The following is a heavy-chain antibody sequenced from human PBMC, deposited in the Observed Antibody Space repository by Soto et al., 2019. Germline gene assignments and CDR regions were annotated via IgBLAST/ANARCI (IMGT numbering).Heavy chain of an antibody. CDR1: GGSFSGHS. Sequence: ASETLSLTCAVYGGSFSGHSWTWIRRSPGKGLEWIGDINHSGRVNYSPSLKSRVTISLDTSKNQFSLTLSAVTAADTAMYYCSTRAYDTNGYYRFDPWGQGTLVTVSS. CDR2: INHSGRV. V-gene: IGHV4-34*01. D-gene: IGHD3-22*01. CDR3: STRAYDTNGYYRFDP. J-gene: IGHJ5*01.